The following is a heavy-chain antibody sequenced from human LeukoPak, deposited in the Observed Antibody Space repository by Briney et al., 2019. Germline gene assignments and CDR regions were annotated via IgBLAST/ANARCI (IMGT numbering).Heavy chain of an antibody. V-gene: IGHV3-7*01. J-gene: IGHJ6*03. CDR2: IKQDGSEK. CDR1: GFTFSSYA. CDR3: AREPIYYYYMDV. Sequence: GGSLRLSCAASGFTFSSYAMSWVRQAPGKGLEWVANIKQDGSEKYYVDSVKGRFTISRDNAKNSLYLQMNSLRAEDTAVYYCAREPIYYYYMDVWGKGTTVTVSS.